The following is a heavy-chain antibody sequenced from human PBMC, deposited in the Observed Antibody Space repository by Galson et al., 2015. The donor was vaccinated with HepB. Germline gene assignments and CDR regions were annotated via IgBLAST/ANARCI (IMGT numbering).Heavy chain of an antibody. Sequence: SLRLSCAASGFTFSSYWMCWVRQAPGKGLEWVATINQDGSEKYYADSVKGRFTISRDNAKNSLYLQMNSLRAEDTAVYYCARDGFDRGLYFDYWGQGTLVTVSS. CDR2: INQDGSEK. CDR3: ARDGFDRGLYFDY. D-gene: IGHD3-10*01. CDR1: GFTFSSYW. V-gene: IGHV3-7*03. J-gene: IGHJ4*02.